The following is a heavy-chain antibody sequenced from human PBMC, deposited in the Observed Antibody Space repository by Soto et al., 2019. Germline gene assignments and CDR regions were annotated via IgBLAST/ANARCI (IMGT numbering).Heavy chain of an antibody. CDR3: AADPYYSASSY. V-gene: IGHV3-11*01. Sequence: GGSLRLSCATSGFTFSDYYMTWIRQAPGKGLEWVSYISHSGTTIYYADSVKGRFTVSRDNAQNSLYLQMNSLRAEDTAVYYCAADPYYSASSYWGQGSLVTV. J-gene: IGHJ4*02. CDR2: ISHSGTTI. CDR1: GFTFSDYY. D-gene: IGHD3-10*01.